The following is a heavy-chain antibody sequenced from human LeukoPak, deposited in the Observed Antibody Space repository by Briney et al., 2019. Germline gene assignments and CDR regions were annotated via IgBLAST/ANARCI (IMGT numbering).Heavy chain of an antibody. V-gene: IGHV4-34*01. D-gene: IGHD5-18*01. CDR2: INHSGST. J-gene: IGHJ4*02. CDR3: ARGADSYGHFDY. CDR1: GGSFSGYY. Sequence: PSETLSLTCAVYGGSFSGYYWSWIRQPPGKGLEWIGEINHSGSTNYNPPLKSRVTISVDTSKNQFSLKLSSVTAADTAVYYCARGADSYGHFDYWGQGTLVTVSS.